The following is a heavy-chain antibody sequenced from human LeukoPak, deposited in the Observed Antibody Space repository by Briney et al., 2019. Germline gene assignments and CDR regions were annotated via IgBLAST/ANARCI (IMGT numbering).Heavy chain of an antibody. Sequence: SETLSLTCTVSGGSISSGDYYWGWIRQPPGKGLEWIGYIYYSGSTYYNPSLKSRVTISVDTSKNQFSLKLSSVTAADTAVYYCARGHVSGGPLDPWGQGTLVTVSS. V-gene: IGHV4-30-4*01. CDR1: GGSISSGDYY. D-gene: IGHD3-10*01. CDR3: ARGHVSGGPLDP. J-gene: IGHJ5*02. CDR2: IYYSGST.